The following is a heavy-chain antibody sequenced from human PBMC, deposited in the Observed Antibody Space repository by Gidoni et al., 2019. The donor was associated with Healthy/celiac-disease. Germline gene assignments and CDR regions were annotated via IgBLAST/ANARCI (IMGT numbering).Heavy chain of an antibody. CDR3: ASEYSYGNS. CDR2: IWYDGSNK. V-gene: IGHV3-33*01. D-gene: IGHD5-18*01. J-gene: IGHJ4*02. CDR1: GFTFSSYG. Sequence: QVQLVEPGGGVVQPGRYLRLACAASGFTFSSYGMHWVRQAPGKGLEWVAVIWYDGSNKYYADSVKGRFTISRDNSKNTLYLQMNSLRAEDTAVYYCASEYSYGNSWGQGTLVTVSS.